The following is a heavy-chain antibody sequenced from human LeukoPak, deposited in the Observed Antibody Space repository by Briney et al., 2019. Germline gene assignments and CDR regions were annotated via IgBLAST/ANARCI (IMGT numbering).Heavy chain of an antibody. CDR3: ARDTYYYDSSGYYFDY. CDR2: IKQDGSEK. Sequence: GGSLRLSCAASGFTFSSYWMSWVRQAPGKGLEWVANIKQDGSEKYYVDSVKGRFTISRDNAKNSLYLQVNSLRAEDTAVYYCARDTYYYDSSGYYFDYWGQGTLVTVSS. D-gene: IGHD3-22*01. V-gene: IGHV3-7*01. J-gene: IGHJ4*02. CDR1: GFTFSSYW.